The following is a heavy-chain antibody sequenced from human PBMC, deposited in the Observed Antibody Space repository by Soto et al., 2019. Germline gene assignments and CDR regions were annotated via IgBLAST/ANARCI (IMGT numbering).Heavy chain of an antibody. Sequence: ASVKVSCKVSGYTLTELSMHWVRQAPGKGLEWMGGFDPEDGETIYAQKFQGRVTMTEDTSTDTAYMELSSLRSEDTAVYYCATGRSGSYLSVYWGQGTMVTVYS. D-gene: IGHD1-26*01. CDR3: ATGRSGSYLSVY. CDR2: FDPEDGET. J-gene: IGHJ4*02. V-gene: IGHV1-24*01. CDR1: GYTLTELS.